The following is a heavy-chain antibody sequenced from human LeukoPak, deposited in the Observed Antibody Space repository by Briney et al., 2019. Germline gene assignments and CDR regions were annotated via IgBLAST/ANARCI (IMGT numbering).Heavy chain of an antibody. CDR3: ARVGRVTGYYYYYMDV. V-gene: IGHV1-2*02. J-gene: IGHJ6*03. D-gene: IGHD1-14*01. CDR2: INPNSGGT. CDR1: GYTFTVYY. Sequence: GASVKVSCKASGYTFTVYYMHWVRQAPGQGREWMGWINPNSGGTNYAQKFQGRVTMTRDTSISTAYMELSRLRSDDTAVYYCARVGRVTGYYYYYMDVWGKGTTVTVSS.